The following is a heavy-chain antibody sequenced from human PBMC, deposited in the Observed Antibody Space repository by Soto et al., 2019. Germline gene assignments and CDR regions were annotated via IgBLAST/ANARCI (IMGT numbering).Heavy chain of an antibody. CDR1: GFTFSSYD. V-gene: IGHV3-13*01. CDR3: ARVMSSGWYPTYYYYGMDV. Sequence: SLRLSRAASGFTFSSYDMHWVRQATGKGLEWVSAIGTAGDTYYPGSVKGRFTISRENAKNSLYLQMNSLRAEDTAVYYCARVMSSGWYPTYYYYGMDVWGQGTTVTVSS. CDR2: IGTAGDT. D-gene: IGHD6-19*01. J-gene: IGHJ6*02.